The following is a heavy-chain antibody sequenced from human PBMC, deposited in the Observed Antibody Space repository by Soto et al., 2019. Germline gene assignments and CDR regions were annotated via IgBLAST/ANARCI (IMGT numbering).Heavy chain of an antibody. D-gene: IGHD2-15*01. V-gene: IGHV3-30-3*01. CDR3: ARNPGYCSGGSCYSHAVWAYYYYYYGMDV. Sequence: QPGGSLRLSCAASGFTFSSYAMHWVRQAPGKGLEWVAVISYDGSNKYYADSVKGRFTISRDNSKNTLYLQMNSLRAEDTAVCYCARNPGYCSGGSCYSHAVWAYYYYYYGMDVWGQGTTVTVSS. CDR1: GFTFSSYA. J-gene: IGHJ6*02. CDR2: ISYDGSNK.